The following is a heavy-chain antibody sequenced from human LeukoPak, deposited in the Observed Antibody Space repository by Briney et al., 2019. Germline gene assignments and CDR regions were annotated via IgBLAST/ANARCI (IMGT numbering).Heavy chain of an antibody. CDR2: IIPIFGTA. CDR1: GGTFSSYA. J-gene: IGHJ4*02. CDR3: ARGYYYDSSGYYSLKYYFDY. Sequence: ASVEVSCKASGGTFSSYAISWVRQAPGQGLEWMGGIIPIFGTANYAQKFQGRVTITADESTSTAYMELSSLRSEDTAVYYCARGYYYDSSGYYSLKYYFDYWGQGTLVTVSS. V-gene: IGHV1-69*13. D-gene: IGHD3-22*01.